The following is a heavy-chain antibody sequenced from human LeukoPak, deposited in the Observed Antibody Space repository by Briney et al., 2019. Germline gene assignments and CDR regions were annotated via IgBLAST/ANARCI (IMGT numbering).Heavy chain of an antibody. CDR3: AGTTDYSSFLAF. CDR2: TYYRSKWHN. V-gene: IGHV6-1*01. CDR1: GDSVSSSSAV. Sequence: QTLSLTCAVSGDSVSSSSAVWNWIRQSPSRGLEWLGRTYYRSKWHNEYAESVKSRISITSDTSKNQFSLQLNSVTPEDTAEYFCAGTTDYSSFLAFWGQGTLVTVSS. D-gene: IGHD4-11*01. J-gene: IGHJ4*02.